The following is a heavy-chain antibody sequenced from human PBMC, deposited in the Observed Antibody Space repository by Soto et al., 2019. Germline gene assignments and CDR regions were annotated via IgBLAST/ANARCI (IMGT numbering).Heavy chain of an antibody. Sequence: EVQLVESGGGLVKPGGSLRLSCAASGFTFSSYTMNWVRQAPGKGLEWVSSISSSSNYIYYADSVKGRFTISRDNAKNSLYLQMNSLGAEDTAVYYFARGGSGYFDLWGRGTLVTVSS. CDR3: ARGGSGYFDL. CDR1: GFTFSSYT. CDR2: ISSSSNYI. D-gene: IGHD1-26*01. J-gene: IGHJ2*01. V-gene: IGHV3-21*01.